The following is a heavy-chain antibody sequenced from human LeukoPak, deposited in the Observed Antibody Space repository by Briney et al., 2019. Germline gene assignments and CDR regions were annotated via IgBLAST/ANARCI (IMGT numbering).Heavy chain of an antibody. J-gene: IGHJ6*02. CDR3: AKRGLYGTVPFYGMDV. CDR2: IGRTT. D-gene: IGHD2-8*02. CDR1: GFTFSSFS. V-gene: IGHV3-23*01. Sequence: GGSLRLSCAASGFTFSSFSMSWVRQAPGKGLEYVSGIGRTTYYAESVKGRFTISRDNSKNTLFLQMNSLRAEDTVVYYCAKRGLYGTVPFYGMDVWGQGTTVTVSS.